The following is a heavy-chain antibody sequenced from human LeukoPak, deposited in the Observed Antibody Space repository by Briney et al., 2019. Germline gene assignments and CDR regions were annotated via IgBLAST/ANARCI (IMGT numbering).Heavy chain of an antibody. CDR3: AREFRNWFDP. J-gene: IGHJ5*02. CDR2: IKHSGGT. CDR1: GGSLSGSF. Sequence: SETLSLTCVVHGGSLSGSFWSWIRQPPGKGLEWIGGIKHSGGTNYNVSLKSRLTMSLDTSKNQFSLKLTSVSAADTAVYYCAREFRNWFDPWGQGTLVTVSA. V-gene: IGHV4-34*01.